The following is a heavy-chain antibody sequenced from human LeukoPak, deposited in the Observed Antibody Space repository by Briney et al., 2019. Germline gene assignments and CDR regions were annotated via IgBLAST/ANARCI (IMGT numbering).Heavy chain of an antibody. J-gene: IGHJ6*03. CDR1: GFTFSNYG. D-gene: IGHD2-15*01. CDR2: ILYDGSNK. Sequence: GGSLRLSCAASGFTFSNYGMHWVRQAPGKGLEWVAFILYDGSNKYYTDSVKGRFTISRDNSKNTLYLQMNSLRAEDTAVYYCAKVAYYMDVWGKGTTVTIS. V-gene: IGHV3-30*02. CDR3: AKVAYYMDV.